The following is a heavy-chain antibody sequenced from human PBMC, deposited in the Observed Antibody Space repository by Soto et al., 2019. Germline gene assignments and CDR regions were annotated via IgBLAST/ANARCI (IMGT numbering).Heavy chain of an antibody. V-gene: IGHV1-8*02. Sequence: AXSAEVSCKASGYTFINFDISWVRQAAGQGLEWLGWMNPGSGKTGYASKCQGRVAMTRDASTGTSHLELSSLTSDDTAVYYCARMASAGTLNWFDPWGQGTLVTVSS. CDR1: GYTFINFD. D-gene: IGHD6-13*01. CDR3: ARMASAGTLNWFDP. CDR2: MNPGSGKT. J-gene: IGHJ5*02.